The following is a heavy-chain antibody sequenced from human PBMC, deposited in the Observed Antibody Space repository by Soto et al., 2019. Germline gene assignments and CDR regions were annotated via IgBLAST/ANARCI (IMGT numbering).Heavy chain of an antibody. CDR3: ASGPHSYWPLAGY. CDR2: INHSGEVSHSGGT. CDR1: GGSFSGYW. J-gene: IGHJ4*02. V-gene: IGHV4-34*02. D-gene: IGHD4-4*01. Sequence: QVQLQQWGAGLLKPSETLSLTCAVYGGSFSGYWWTWIRQPPGKGLEWIGEINHSGEVSHSGGTXYTPSLKSRAPXSXDXXTNQFSLMLTSVTAADTAVYYCASGPHSYWPLAGYWGPGTLVTVSS.